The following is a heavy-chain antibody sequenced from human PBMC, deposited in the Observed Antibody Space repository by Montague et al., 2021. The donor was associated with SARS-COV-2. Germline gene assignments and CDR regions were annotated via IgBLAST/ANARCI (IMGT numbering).Heavy chain of an antibody. J-gene: IGHJ4*02. V-gene: IGHV4-61*01. Sequence: SETLSLTCSVSGDSVSNEQYYWGWVRQHPGKGLEWIGYMYYSGSTNYNPSLKSRVTLSVDTSKNQFSLKLSSVTAADTAVYYCARDFDYWGQGTLVTVSS. CDR2: MYYSGST. CDR1: GDSVSNEQYY. CDR3: ARDFDY.